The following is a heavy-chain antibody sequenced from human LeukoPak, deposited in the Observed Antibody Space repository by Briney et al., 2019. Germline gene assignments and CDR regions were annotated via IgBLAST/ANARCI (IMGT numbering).Heavy chain of an antibody. CDR3: ARGRNYYDTSRYYYEGDAFDI. CDR1: GYTFTSYY. CDR2: INPSGGST. D-gene: IGHD3-22*01. Sequence: ASVKVSCKASGYTFTSYYMHWVRQAPGQGLEWMGIINPSGGSTSYAQKFQGRVTMTRDTSTSTVYMELSSLRSEDTAAYYCARGRNYYDTSRYYYEGDAFDIWGQGTMVTVSS. J-gene: IGHJ3*02. V-gene: IGHV1-46*01.